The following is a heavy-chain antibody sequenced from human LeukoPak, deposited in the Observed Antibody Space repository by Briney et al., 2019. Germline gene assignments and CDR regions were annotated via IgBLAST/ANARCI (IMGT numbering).Heavy chain of an antibody. CDR1: GFTVSSNY. Sequence: GGSLRLSCAASGFTVSSNYMSWVRHPPGKGLEWVSVIYGGGATYYADSVKGRFTISRDNSKNTLYLQMNSLRAEDTAVYYCARGPDYGDPPFDFDYWGQGTLVTVSS. CDR3: ARGPDYGDPPFDFDY. J-gene: IGHJ4*02. CDR2: IYGGGAT. V-gene: IGHV3-53*01. D-gene: IGHD4-17*01.